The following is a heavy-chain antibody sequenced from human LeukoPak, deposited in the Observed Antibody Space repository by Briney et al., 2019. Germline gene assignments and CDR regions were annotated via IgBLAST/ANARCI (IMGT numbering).Heavy chain of an antibody. Sequence: PGGSLRLSCAASGFTFSSYGMHWVRQAPGKGLEWVAFIRYDGSNKYYADSVKGRFTISRDNSKNTLYLQMNSPRAEDTAVYYCAKDLLLGESPTGYWGQGTLVTVSS. CDR1: GFTFSSYG. D-gene: IGHD3-10*01. J-gene: IGHJ4*02. CDR2: IRYDGSNK. V-gene: IGHV3-30*02. CDR3: AKDLLLGESPTGY.